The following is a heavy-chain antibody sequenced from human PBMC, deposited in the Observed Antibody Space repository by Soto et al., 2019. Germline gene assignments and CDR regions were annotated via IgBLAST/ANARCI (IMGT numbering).Heavy chain of an antibody. CDR2: ISFEGNTQ. J-gene: IGHJ6*02. Sequence: QVQLVESGGGVVQPGRPLRLSCAASGFTLSRYGMHWVRQAPGKGLEWVAVISFEGNTQYYADSVKGRFTISRDNSKDTLSLQIHSLRPEDTAVYYCARGAEHQLLSRDYFYGMDVWGQGTTVSVSS. D-gene: IGHD1-1*01. V-gene: IGHV3-30*05. CDR1: GFTLSRYG. CDR3: ARGAEHQLLSRDYFYGMDV.